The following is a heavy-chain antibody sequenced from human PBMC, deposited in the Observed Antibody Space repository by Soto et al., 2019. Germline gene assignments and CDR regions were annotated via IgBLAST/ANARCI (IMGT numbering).Heavy chain of an antibody. CDR3: ARGPGNDFWSGYYMGKNWFDP. D-gene: IGHD3-3*01. V-gene: IGHV4-34*01. Sequence: SETLSLTCAVYGGSFSGYYWSWIRQPPGKGLEWIGEINHSGSTNYNPSLKSRVTISVDTSKNQFSLKLSSATAADTAVYYCARGPGNDFWSGYYMGKNWFDPWGQGTLVTVSS. CDR1: GGSFSGYY. J-gene: IGHJ5*02. CDR2: INHSGST.